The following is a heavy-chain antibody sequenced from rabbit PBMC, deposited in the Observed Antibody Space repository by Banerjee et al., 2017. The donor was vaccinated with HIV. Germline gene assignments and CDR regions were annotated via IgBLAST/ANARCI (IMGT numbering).Heavy chain of an antibody. CDR3: ARNYGYAGDGSATPFNL. D-gene: IGHD6-1*01. Sequence: QEQLKESGGDLVKPEGSLTLTCTASGFDLSSNTICWVRQAPGKGLEWIGCITTGSGNTYYASWAKGRFTISKTSSTMVTLQMTSLTAADTATYFCARNYGYAGDGSATPFNLRGQGTLVTVS. J-gene: IGHJ4*01. CDR2: ITTGSGNT. V-gene: IGHV1S45*01. CDR1: GFDLSSNT.